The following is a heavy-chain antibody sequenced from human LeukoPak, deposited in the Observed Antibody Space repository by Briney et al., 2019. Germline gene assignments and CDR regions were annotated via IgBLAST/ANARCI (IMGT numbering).Heavy chain of an antibody. V-gene: IGHV3-23*01. J-gene: IGHJ6*02. CDR2: ISGSGGST. Sequence: SGGSLRLSCAASGFTFSSYAMSWVRQAPGKGLEWVSAISGSGGSTYYADSVKGRFTISRDNSKNTLYLQMNSLRAEDTAVYYCAKSYDFWSDSRWGMDVWGQGTTVTVSS. CDR1: GFTFSSYA. CDR3: AKSYDFWSDSRWGMDV. D-gene: IGHD3-3*01.